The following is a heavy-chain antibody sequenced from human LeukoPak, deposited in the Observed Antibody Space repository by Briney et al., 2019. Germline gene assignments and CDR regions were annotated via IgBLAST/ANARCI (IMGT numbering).Heavy chain of an antibody. CDR3: AKLWLGEREGFDI. CDR1: GYTFTSYG. V-gene: IGHV1-18*01. CDR2: ISAYNGNT. D-gene: IGHD3-10*01. J-gene: IGHJ3*02. Sequence: ASVTVSCKASGYTFTSYGISWGRQAPGQGREGRGWISAYNGNTNYAQTLQGRVTMTTDTSTSPAYMELRSLSSDDTAVYCCAKLWLGEREGFDIWGQGTMVTVSS.